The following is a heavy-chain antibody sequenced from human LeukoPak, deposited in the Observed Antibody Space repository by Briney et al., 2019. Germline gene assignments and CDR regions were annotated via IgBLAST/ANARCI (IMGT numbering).Heavy chain of an antibody. CDR1: GFTFSSYS. D-gene: IGHD2-2*02. V-gene: IGHV3-21*01. CDR2: ISSSSSYI. Sequence: GGSLRLSCAASGFTFSSYSMNWVRQAPGKGLEWVSSISSSSSYIYYADSVKGRFTISRDNAKNSLYLQMNSLRAEDTAVYYCARTLPLPAAIYYYYMDVWGKGTTVTVSS. CDR3: ARTLPLPAAIYYYYMDV. J-gene: IGHJ6*03.